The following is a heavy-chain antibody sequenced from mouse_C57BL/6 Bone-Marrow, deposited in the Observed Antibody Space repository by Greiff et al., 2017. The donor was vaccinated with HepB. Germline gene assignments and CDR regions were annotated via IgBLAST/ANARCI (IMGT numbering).Heavy chain of an antibody. CDR3: ARWKGTAQAIYAMDD. J-gene: IGHJ4*01. Sequence: ESGPGLAKPSQSLSLTCSVTGYSITSDYWNWIRQFPGNKLEYMGYISYSGSTYYNPSLKSRISITRDTSKNQYYLQLNSVTTEDTATYYCARWKGTAQAIYAMDDWGQGTSVTVSS. CDR1: GYSITSDY. V-gene: IGHV3-8*01. CDR2: ISYSGST. D-gene: IGHD3-2*02.